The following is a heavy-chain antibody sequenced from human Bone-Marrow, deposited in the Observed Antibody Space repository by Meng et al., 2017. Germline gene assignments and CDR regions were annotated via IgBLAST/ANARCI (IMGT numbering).Heavy chain of an antibody. V-gene: IGHV4-4*02. CDR2: IYQSGRT. CDR3: TTLYGDSIS. Sequence: QVQLQESGPGLVKPSGTLSLTCDVSGGSISNDQWWSWVRQPPGKGLEWIGEIYQSGRTNYNPSVKSRVTMSVDKSQNQFSLKVSSVAAADTAVYYCTTLYGDSISWGQGTLVTVSS. D-gene: IGHD4-17*01. J-gene: IGHJ4*02. CDR1: GGSISNDQW.